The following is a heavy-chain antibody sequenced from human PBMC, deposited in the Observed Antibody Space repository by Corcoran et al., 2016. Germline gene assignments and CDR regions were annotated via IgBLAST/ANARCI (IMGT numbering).Heavy chain of an antibody. CDR3: ARIRKYCSSTSCYTGACDI. CDR1: GGSFSGYY. V-gene: IGHV4-34*01. J-gene: IGHJ3*02. D-gene: IGHD2-2*02. Sequence: QVQLQQWGAGLLKPSETLSLTCAVYGGSFSGYYWSWIRQPPGKGLEWIGEINHSGSTNYNPSLKSRVTISVDTSKNQFSLKLSSVTAADTAVYYCARIRKYCSSTSCYTGACDIWGQGTMVTVAS. CDR2: INHSGST.